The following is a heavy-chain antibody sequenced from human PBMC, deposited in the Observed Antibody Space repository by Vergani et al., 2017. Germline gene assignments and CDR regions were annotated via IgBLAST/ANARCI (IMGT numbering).Heavy chain of an antibody. CDR2: IRSKANSSAT. V-gene: IGHV3-73*02. Sequence: EVQLVESGGGLVQPGGSLTLSCAASGFTFSGSAMHWVRQASGKGLEWVGRIRSKANSSATAYAASVKGMFTISRDDSKNTAYLQMNSLKTEDTAVYYCTTGLVGIDYWGQGTLVTVSS. CDR3: TTGLVGIDY. J-gene: IGHJ4*02. CDR1: GFTFSGSA. D-gene: IGHD6-19*01.